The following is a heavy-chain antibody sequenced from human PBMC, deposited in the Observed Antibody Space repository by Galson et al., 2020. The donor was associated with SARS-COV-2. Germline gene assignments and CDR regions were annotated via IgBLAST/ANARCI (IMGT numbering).Heavy chain of an antibody. J-gene: IGHJ4*02. V-gene: IGHV4-59*08. CDR2: INYRGTT. CDR3: VRHTIEVAEFDY. Sequence: ETSETRSLTCTLSGDSISAYYWSWIRQTPGKGLEWIGYINYRGTTKYNPLLKSRVTISVDSSRTQFSLKMTSVTAADTALYYCVRHTIEVAEFDYWGQGILVTVSS. CDR1: GDSISAYY. D-gene: IGHD6-19*01.